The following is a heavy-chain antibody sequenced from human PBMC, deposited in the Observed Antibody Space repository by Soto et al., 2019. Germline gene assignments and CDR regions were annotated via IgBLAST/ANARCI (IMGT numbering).Heavy chain of an antibody. Sequence: QVQLVQSGAEVKKPGSSVKVSCKASGGTFSSYTISWVRQAPGQGLEWMGRIIPILGIANYAQKFQGRVTITADKSTSTAYMELSSLRSEDTAVYYCARILSSSLSSWYGRVGWFDPWGQGTLVTVSS. J-gene: IGHJ5*02. D-gene: IGHD6-13*01. CDR3: ARILSSSLSSWYGRVGWFDP. V-gene: IGHV1-69*02. CDR2: IIPILGIA. CDR1: GGTFSSYT.